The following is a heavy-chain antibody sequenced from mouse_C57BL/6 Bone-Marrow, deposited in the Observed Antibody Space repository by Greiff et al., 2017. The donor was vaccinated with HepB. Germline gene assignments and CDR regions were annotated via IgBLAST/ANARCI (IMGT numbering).Heavy chain of an antibody. CDR2: INPSNGGT. D-gene: IGHD4-1*01. Sequence: VQLQQPGTELVKPGASVKLSCKASGYTFTSYWMHWVKQRPGQGLEWIGNINPSNGGTNYNEKFKSKATLTVDKSSSTAYMQLSSLTSEDSAVYYCARTGTNLGWYFDVWGTGTTVTVSS. J-gene: IGHJ1*03. CDR1: GYTFTSYW. CDR3: ARTGTNLGWYFDV. V-gene: IGHV1-53*01.